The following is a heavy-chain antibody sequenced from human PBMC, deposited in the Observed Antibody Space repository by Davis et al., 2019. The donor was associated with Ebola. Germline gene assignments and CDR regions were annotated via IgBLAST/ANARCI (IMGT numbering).Heavy chain of an antibody. J-gene: IGHJ4*02. Sequence: GGSLRLSCAGSGFIFSDYVMNWVRQAPGGGLEWISTISPLSDTTHYADSVKGRFTISRDNSKNTLYLQMNSLRAEDTAVYYCAKETGRITMIVVVALESWGQGTLVTVSS. CDR1: GFIFSDYV. D-gene: IGHD3-22*01. CDR2: ISPLSDTT. CDR3: AKETGRITMIVVVALES. V-gene: IGHV3-23*01.